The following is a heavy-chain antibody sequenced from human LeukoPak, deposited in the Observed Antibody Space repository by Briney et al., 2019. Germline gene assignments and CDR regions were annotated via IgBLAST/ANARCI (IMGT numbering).Heavy chain of an antibody. CDR2: INHSGST. J-gene: IGHJ6*02. Sequence: SETLSLTCAVYGGSFSGYYWSWIRQPPGKGLEWIGEINHSGSTYYNPSLKSRVTISVDTSKNQFSLKLSSVTAADTAVYYCARGSPYDFWSGYFPYYYYYGMDVWGQGTTVTVSS. D-gene: IGHD3-3*01. CDR1: GGSFSGYY. CDR3: ARGSPYDFWSGYFPYYYYYGMDV. V-gene: IGHV4-34*09.